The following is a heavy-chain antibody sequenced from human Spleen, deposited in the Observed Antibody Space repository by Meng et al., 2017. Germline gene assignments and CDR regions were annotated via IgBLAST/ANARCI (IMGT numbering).Heavy chain of an antibody. Sequence: GSLRLSCTVSDDSISSYYWNWIRQPPGKGLEWIGFIYHNGDTNYNPSLKSRVTISVDTSKNQISLKLHSVTAANTAVYFCARDSGGMVTINWFDPWGQGTLVTVSS. CDR3: ARDSGGMVTINWFDP. V-gene: IGHV4-59*12. J-gene: IGHJ5*02. D-gene: IGHD5-24*01. CDR1: DDSISSYY. CDR2: IYHNGDT.